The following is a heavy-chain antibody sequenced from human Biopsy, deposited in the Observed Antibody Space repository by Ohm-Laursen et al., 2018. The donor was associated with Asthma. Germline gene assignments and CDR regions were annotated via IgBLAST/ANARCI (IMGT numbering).Heavy chain of an antibody. CDR2: VSSDGHNR. V-gene: IGHV3-30*03. J-gene: IGHJ3*02. CDR3: ARQSGQEYGDSIPFDT. Sequence: SLRLSCSASGFVFSQCGVHWVRQGPGKGLEWVALVSSDGHNRYYEDSVKGRFTISRDNSRNRLYLQINSLTVEDSAVYFCARQSGQEYGDSIPFDTWGQGTKVAVSS. D-gene: IGHD3-22*01. CDR1: GFVFSQCG.